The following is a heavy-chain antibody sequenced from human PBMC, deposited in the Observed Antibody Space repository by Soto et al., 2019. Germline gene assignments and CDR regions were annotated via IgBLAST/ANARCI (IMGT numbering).Heavy chain of an antibody. J-gene: IGHJ4*02. CDR3: AKQPSSTGIRKSYFDY. V-gene: IGHV3-23*01. CDR1: GFTCISYA. Sequence: GGSLRLSCAAAGFTCISYAISWVRQAPGKGLEWVSAISGSGGSTYYADSVKGRFTISRDNSKNTLYLQMNSLRAEDTAVYYCAKQPSSTGIRKSYFDYWGQGTLVTVSS. CDR2: ISGSGGST. D-gene: IGHD6-6*01.